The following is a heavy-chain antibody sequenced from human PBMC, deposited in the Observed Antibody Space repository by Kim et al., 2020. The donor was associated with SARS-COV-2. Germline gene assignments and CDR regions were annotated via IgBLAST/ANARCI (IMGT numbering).Heavy chain of an antibody. Sequence: ASVKVSCKASGYTFTSYYMHWVRQAPGQGLEWMGIINPSGGSTSYAQKFQGRVTMTRDTSTSTVYMELSSLRSEDTAVYYCARDYIVVVPAAISFYYYGMDVWGQGTTVTVSS. CDR1: GYTFTSYY. D-gene: IGHD2-2*01. J-gene: IGHJ6*02. CDR3: ARDYIVVVPAAISFYYYGMDV. V-gene: IGHV1-46*01. CDR2: INPSGGST.